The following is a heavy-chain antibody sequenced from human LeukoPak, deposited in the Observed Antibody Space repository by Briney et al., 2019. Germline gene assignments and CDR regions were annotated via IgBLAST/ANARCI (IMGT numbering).Heavy chain of an antibody. CDR1: GGSISSYY. J-gene: IGHJ4*02. Sequence: SETLSLTCTVSGGSISSYYWSWIRQPAGKGLEWIGRIYPSGSTNYNPSLKSRVTMSVDTSKNQFSLKLSSVTAADTAVYYCARDLRWNDGGIFDYWGQGTLVTVSS. CDR2: IYPSGST. CDR3: ARDLRWNDGGIFDY. V-gene: IGHV4-4*07. D-gene: IGHD1-1*01.